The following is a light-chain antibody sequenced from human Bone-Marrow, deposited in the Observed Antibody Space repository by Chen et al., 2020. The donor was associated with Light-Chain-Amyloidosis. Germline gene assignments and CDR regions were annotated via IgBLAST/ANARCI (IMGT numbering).Light chain of an antibody. CDR2: VDT. Sequence: QSVLTQSPSVSGAPGQRVIISCSGSSSNIGAGYDVHWYQQIPGTAPKLLIYVDTNWPSGVPDRSSGFKSRASAGLAIAGRQAEDEAAYFCRSYDSSLGGVVFGGGAKLTVL. CDR1: SSNIGAGYD. J-gene: IGLJ2*01. CDR3: RSYDSSLGGVV. V-gene: IGLV1-40*01.